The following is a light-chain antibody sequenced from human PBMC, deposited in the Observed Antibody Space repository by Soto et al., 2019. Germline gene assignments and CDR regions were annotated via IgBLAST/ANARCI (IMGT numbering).Light chain of an antibody. CDR3: QQYNSYSRGT. CDR1: QNINNW. V-gene: IGKV1-5*03. CDR2: TAS. Sequence: DIQMTQSPSTLSASVGDRATITCRASQNINNWLAWYQQKPGKVPKLLIYTASSLESGVPSRFSGSGSGTEFTLTISCLQPDDFATYYCQQYNSYSRGTFGQGTKVEIK. J-gene: IGKJ1*01.